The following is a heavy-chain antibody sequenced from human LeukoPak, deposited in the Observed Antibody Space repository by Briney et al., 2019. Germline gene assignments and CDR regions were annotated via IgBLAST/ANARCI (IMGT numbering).Heavy chain of an antibody. J-gene: IGHJ3*01. CDR1: GFSFATYG. CDR3: AKDSFTVVRGVGSDDGFAV. Sequence: GGSLRLSSAASGFSFATYGMSWVRQAPGKGLEWVSVVGDSADTTNYADSVKGRFFISRDNSKNTVHLQMNSLRAEDTAVYYCAKDSFTVVRGVGSDDGFAVWGQGTMVTVSS. CDR2: VGDSADTT. V-gene: IGHV3-23*01. D-gene: IGHD3-10*01.